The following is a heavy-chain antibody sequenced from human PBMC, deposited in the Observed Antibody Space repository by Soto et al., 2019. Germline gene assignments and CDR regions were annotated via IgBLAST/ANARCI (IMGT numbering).Heavy chain of an antibody. CDR1: GYTFTRHA. Sequence: GASVKVSCKASGYTFTRHAIHWVRQAPGQRLEWMGWINAGNGNTKYSQKFQGRVTITRDTSASTAYMELSSLRSEDTAVYYCARDDSSRGIVLGVDNWIDPWGQGTLVTVSS. D-gene: IGHD1-26*01. J-gene: IGHJ5*02. V-gene: IGHV1-3*01. CDR3: ARDDSSRGIVLGVDNWIDP. CDR2: INAGNGNT.